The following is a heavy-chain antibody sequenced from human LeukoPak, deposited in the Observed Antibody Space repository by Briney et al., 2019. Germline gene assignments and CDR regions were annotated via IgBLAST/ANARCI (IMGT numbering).Heavy chain of an antibody. CDR1: GFTFSSYS. Sequence: GGSLRLSCAASGFTFSSYSMNWVRQAPGKGLEWVSYISSSSSTIYYADSVKGRFTISRDNAKNSLYLQMNSLRAEDTAVYYCARVDIAAAATSYYYYGMDVWGQGTTVTVSS. CDR3: ARVDIAAAATSYYYYGMDV. J-gene: IGHJ6*02. V-gene: IGHV3-48*01. CDR2: ISSSSSTI. D-gene: IGHD6-13*01.